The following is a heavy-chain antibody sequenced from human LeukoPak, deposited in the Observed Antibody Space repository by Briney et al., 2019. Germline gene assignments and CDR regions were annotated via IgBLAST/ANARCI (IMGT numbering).Heavy chain of an antibody. CDR1: GGSFSGYY. CDR3: ARWQFILVDDSSGYYSH. J-gene: IGHJ4*02. CDR2: INHSGST. V-gene: IGHV4-34*01. D-gene: IGHD3-22*01. Sequence: SETLSLTCAVYGGSFSGYYWNWIRQPPGKGLEWIGEINHSGSTNYNPSLKSRVTISVDTSKNQFSLKLGSVTAADTAVYYCARWQFILVDDSSGYYSHWGQGTLVTVSS.